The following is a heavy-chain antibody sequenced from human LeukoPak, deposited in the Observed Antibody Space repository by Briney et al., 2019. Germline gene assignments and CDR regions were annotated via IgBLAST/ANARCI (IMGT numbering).Heavy chain of an antibody. Sequence: GGSLRLSCSASGFTFSAYAMHWVRQAPGKGLEYVSAINSNGRSTYYADSVKGRFTISRDNSQNTLYLQMNSLRGEDTAVYYCARVWELSFDHWGQGTLVTVSS. CDR1: GFTFSAYA. V-gene: IGHV3-64*04. J-gene: IGHJ4*02. CDR3: ARVWELSFDH. D-gene: IGHD1-26*01. CDR2: INSNGRST.